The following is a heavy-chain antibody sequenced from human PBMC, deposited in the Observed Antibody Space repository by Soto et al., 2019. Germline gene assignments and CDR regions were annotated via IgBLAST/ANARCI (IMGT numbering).Heavy chain of an antibody. D-gene: IGHD6-6*01. CDR3: AKDVIAARPYYYFGLDV. CDR2: ISWDGGST. J-gene: IGHJ6*02. Sequence: GGSLRLSCAASGFTFYDYTMHWIRQVPGRGLEWVSLISWDGGSTYYADSVKGRFTISRDNSKNSLYLQMNSLRTDDTALYYCAKDVIAARPYYYFGLDVWGQGXTVTVSS. V-gene: IGHV3-43*01. CDR1: GFTFYDYT.